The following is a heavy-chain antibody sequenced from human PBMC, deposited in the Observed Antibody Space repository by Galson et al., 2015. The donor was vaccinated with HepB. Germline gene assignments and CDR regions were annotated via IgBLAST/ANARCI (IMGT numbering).Heavy chain of an antibody. CDR2: ISFDGSNK. D-gene: IGHD2-8*01. CDR1: EFTFSNYA. CDR3: ARDRPSQLYCINGVCYTFDY. V-gene: IGHV3-30-3*01. J-gene: IGHJ4*02. Sequence: SLRLSCAASEFTFSNYAMHWVRQAPGKGLEWVAVISFDGSNKYYADSVKGRFTISRDNSKNTLYLQMNSLRAEDTAVYYCARDRPSQLYCINGVCYTFDYWGQGTLVTVSS.